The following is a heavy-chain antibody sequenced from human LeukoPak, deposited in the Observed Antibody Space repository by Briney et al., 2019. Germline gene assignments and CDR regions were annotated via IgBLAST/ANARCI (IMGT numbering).Heavy chain of an antibody. V-gene: IGHV5-51*01. Sequence: GESLKISCKGSGYRFTIYWIGWVRQMPGKGLECMGLIYPGDSDIRYSPCFQGQVTISADKSVSTSFLQWSSLKASDTAMYYCATGYSGGRGAFDIWGQGTMVTVSS. J-gene: IGHJ3*02. CDR2: IYPGDSDI. CDR3: ATGYSGGRGAFDI. CDR1: GYRFTIYW. D-gene: IGHD6-19*01.